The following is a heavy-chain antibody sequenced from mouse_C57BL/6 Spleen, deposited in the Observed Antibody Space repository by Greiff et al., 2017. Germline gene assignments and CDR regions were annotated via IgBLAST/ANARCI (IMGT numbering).Heavy chain of an antibody. V-gene: IGHV1-52*01. CDR3: ARGLSNWDYFAY. D-gene: IGHD4-1*01. J-gene: IGHJ2*01. Sequence: QVQLQQPGAELVRPGSSVKLSCKASGYTFTSYWMHWVKQRPIQGLEWIGNIDPSDSETHYNQKFKDKATLTVDKSSSTAYMQLSSLTSEDSAVDYCARGLSNWDYFAYWGQGTTLTVPS. CDR2: IDPSDSET. CDR1: GYTFTSYW.